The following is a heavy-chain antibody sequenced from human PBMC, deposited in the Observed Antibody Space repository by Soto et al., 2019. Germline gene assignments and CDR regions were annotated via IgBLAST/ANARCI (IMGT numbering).Heavy chain of an antibody. V-gene: IGHV3-33*01. Sequence: ESGGGVVQPGRSLRLSCAASGFTFSSYGMHWVRQAPGKGLEWVAVIWYDGSNKYYADSVKGRFTISRDNSKNTLYLQMSSLRAEDTAVYYCASDLGYCSGGSCPRLGIIDYWGQGTLVTVSS. CDR3: ASDLGYCSGGSCPRLGIIDY. CDR1: GFTFSSYG. D-gene: IGHD2-15*01. CDR2: IWYDGSNK. J-gene: IGHJ4*02.